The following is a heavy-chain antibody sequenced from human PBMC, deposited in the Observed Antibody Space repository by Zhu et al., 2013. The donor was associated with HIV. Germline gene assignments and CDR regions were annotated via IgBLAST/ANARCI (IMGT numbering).Heavy chain of an antibody. D-gene: IGHD6-19*01. CDR1: GGTFSSYA. CDR2: IIPIFGTA. V-gene: IGHV1-69*06. Sequence: QVQLVQSGAEVKKPGSSVKVSCKASGGTFSSYAINWVRQAPGQGLEWMGGIIPIFGTANYAQKFQGRVTITADKSTSTAYMELSSLRSEDTAVYYCARDISSSGWYPGLMYNWFDPWGQGTLVTVSS. CDR3: ARDISSSGWYPGLMYNWFDP. J-gene: IGHJ5*02.